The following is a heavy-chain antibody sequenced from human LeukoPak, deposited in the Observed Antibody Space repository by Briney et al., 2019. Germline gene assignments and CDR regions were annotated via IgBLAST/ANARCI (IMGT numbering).Heavy chain of an antibody. CDR2: IIPIFGIT. CDR1: GGTFSSYA. V-gene: IGHV1-69*04. Sequence: GASVKVSCKASGGTFSSYAISWVRQAPGQGLEWMGRIIPIFGITNYAQKFRGRVTITADKSTSTAYMELSSLRSEDTAVYYCASDRGVVIDTYYSDNYGMDVWGRGTTVTVSS. J-gene: IGHJ6*02. CDR3: ASDRGVVIDTYYSDNYGMDV. D-gene: IGHD2-21*01.